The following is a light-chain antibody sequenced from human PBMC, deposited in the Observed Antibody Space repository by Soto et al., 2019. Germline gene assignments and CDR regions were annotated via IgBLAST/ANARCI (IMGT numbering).Light chain of an antibody. J-gene: IGKJ4*01. V-gene: IGKV3-15*01. CDR3: QQYNNWPPLT. Sequence: EIVMTQSPATLSVSPGERATLSYRASQSVSNNLAWYQQKPGQAPRLLFYGASTRATGIPARFSGSGSGTEFTLTISSLQSEDFAVYYCQQYNNWPPLTFGGGTKVEIK. CDR1: QSVSNN. CDR2: GAS.